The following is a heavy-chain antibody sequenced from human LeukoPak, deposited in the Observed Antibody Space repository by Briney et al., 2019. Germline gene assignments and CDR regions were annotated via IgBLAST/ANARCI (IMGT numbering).Heavy chain of an antibody. D-gene: IGHD3-22*01. Sequence: PSETLSLTCTVSGGSVSSGSYYWSWIRQPPGKGLEWIGYIYYSGSTNYNPPLKSRVTISVDTSKNQFSLKLSSVTAADTAVYYCARAGRGYYDSSGYYYSAFDIWGQGTMVTVSS. CDR1: GGSVSSGSYY. J-gene: IGHJ3*02. CDR2: IYYSGST. V-gene: IGHV4-61*01. CDR3: ARAGRGYYDSSGYYYSAFDI.